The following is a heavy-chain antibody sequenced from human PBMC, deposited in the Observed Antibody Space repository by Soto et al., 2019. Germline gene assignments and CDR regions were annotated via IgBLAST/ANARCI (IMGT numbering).Heavy chain of an antibody. V-gene: IGHV1-69*13. CDR3: ARDPRGYYDSSGYYTRRVHYYYGMDV. CDR1: GCTFSSYA. J-gene: IGHJ6*02. D-gene: IGHD3-22*01. Sequence: ASVKVSCKASGCTFSSYAISWVRQAPGQGLEWMGGIIPIFGTANYAQKFQGRVTITADESTSTAYMELSSLRSEDTAVYYCARDPRGYYDSSGYYTRRVHYYYGMDVWGQGTTVTVS. CDR2: IIPIFGTA.